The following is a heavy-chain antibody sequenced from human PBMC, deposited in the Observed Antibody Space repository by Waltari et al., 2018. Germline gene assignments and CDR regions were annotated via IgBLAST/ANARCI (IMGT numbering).Heavy chain of an antibody. D-gene: IGHD1-26*01. CDR1: GVSITSYY. Sequence: QVQLQESGPGLLKPSETLSLSCPVSGVSITSYYWNWLRQPPGKGLEWSGYTHHSGNTRYNPSLRSRVTASVDTSNNQVSLDLSSVTSADTAVYFCARWENNLRAFDIWGQGTMVSVSS. J-gene: IGHJ3*02. V-gene: IGHV4-59*01. CDR2: THHSGNT. CDR3: ARWENNLRAFDI.